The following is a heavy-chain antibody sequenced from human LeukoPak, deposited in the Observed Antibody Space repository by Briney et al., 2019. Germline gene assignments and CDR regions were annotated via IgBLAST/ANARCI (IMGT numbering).Heavy chain of an antibody. V-gene: IGHV1-2*02. CDR3: ARDRYGYNYFDY. Sequence: ASVKVSCKASGYTFTGYYMHWVRQAPGQGLEWMGWINPNSGGTNYAQKFQGRVTMTRDTSISTAYMELSRLRSDDTAVYYCARDRYGYNYFDYWGQGTLVTVSA. J-gene: IGHJ4*02. CDR2: INPNSGGT. CDR1: GYTFTGYY. D-gene: IGHD5-24*01.